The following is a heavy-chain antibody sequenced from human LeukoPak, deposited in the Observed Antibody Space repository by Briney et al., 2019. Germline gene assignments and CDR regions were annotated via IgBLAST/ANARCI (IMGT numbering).Heavy chain of an antibody. D-gene: IGHD6-13*01. V-gene: IGHV4-4*02. J-gene: IGHJ6*02. CDR3: ARVELDYYYYYGMDV. CDR2: IYHSGST. CDR1: GFTFSSYAM. Sequence: GSLRLSCAASGFTFSSYAMSWVRQAPGKGLEWIGEIYHSGSTNYNPSLKSRVTISVDKSKNQFSLKLSSVTAADTAVYYCARVELDYYYYYGMDVWGQGTTVTVSS.